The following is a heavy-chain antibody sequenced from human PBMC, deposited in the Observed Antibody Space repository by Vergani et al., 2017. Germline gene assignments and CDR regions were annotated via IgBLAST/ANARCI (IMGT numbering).Heavy chain of an antibody. Sequence: QVQLQESGPGLVKPSQTLSLTCTVSGGSISSGGYYWSWIRQHPGKGLEWIGYIYYSGSTYYNPSLKSRVTISVDTSKNQFSLKLSSVTAADTAVYYCARQKRIAAAGTANWFDPWGQGTLVTVSS. V-gene: IGHV4-31*03. CDR3: ARQKRIAAAGTANWFDP. CDR1: GGSISSGGYY. J-gene: IGHJ5*02. CDR2: IYYSGST. D-gene: IGHD6-13*01.